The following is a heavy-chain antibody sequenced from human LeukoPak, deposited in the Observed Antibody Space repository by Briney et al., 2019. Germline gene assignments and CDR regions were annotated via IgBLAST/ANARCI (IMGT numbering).Heavy chain of an antibody. V-gene: IGHV4-4*09. D-gene: IGHD6-13*01. CDR2: IYTSGST. CDR1: GGSISSYY. J-gene: IGHJ5*02. CDR3: ARDGSRYSSTINWFDP. Sequence: KALETLSLTCTVSGGSISSYYWSWIRQPPGKGLEWIGYIYTSGSTNYNPSLKSRVTISVDTSKNQFSLKLSSVTAADTAVYYCARDGSRYSSTINWFDPWGQGTLVTVSS.